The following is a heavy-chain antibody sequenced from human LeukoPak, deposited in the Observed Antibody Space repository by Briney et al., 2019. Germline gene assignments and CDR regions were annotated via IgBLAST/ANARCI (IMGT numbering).Heavy chain of an antibody. CDR2: INPNSGGT. CDR1: GYTFTGYY. Sequence: ASVKVSCKASGYTFTGYYMHWVRQAPGQGLEWMGWINPNSGGTNYAQKFQGRVTMTRDMSTSTVYMELSSLRSDDTAVYYCARDNSMRDTAWWFDPWGQGTLVTVSS. D-gene: IGHD2-21*02. J-gene: IGHJ5*02. V-gene: IGHV1-2*02. CDR3: ARDNSMRDTAWWFDP.